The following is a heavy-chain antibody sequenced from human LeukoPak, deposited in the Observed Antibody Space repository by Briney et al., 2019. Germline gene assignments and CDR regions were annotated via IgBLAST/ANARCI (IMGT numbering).Heavy chain of an antibody. CDR2: IYYSGST. Sequence: PSETLSLTCTVSGGSISSSSYYWGWIRQPPGKGLEWIGSIYYSGSTYYNPSLKSRVTISVDTSKNQFSLKLSSVTAADTAVYYCARAGGSSGWYAGFLDYWGQGTLVTVSS. J-gene: IGHJ4*02. CDR3: ARAGGSSGWYAGFLDY. V-gene: IGHV4-39*07. D-gene: IGHD6-19*01. CDR1: GGSISSSSYY.